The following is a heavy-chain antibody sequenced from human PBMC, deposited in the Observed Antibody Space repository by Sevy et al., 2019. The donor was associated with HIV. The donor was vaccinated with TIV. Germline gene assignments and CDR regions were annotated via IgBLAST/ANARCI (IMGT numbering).Heavy chain of an antibody. CDR2: IGSTGPTI. Sequence: GGSLRLSCVASGFTFSRYSMNWVRQAPGKGLEWVSNIGSTGPTIYYADSVKGRFTISSDNAKNSLYLQMNSLREEDTAVYYCARPGSGWFEFDSXGQGTLVTVSS. CDR1: GFTFSRYS. V-gene: IGHV3-48*02. D-gene: IGHD6-19*01. J-gene: IGHJ4*02. CDR3: ARPGSGWFEFDS.